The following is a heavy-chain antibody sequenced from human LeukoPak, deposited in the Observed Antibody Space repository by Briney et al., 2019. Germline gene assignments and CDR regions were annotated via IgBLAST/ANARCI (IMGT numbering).Heavy chain of an antibody. CDR2: IKQEGSEK. Sequence: PGGSLRLSRAVSGFTFSSYWVSWVRQAPGKGLEWVANIKQEGSEKYYVDSVKGRFTISRDNAKNSLYLQMNSLRAEDTAVYYCARDLNCSGGSCYSWTFDYWGQGTLVTVSS. CDR1: GFTFSSYW. CDR3: ARDLNCSGGSCYSWTFDY. D-gene: IGHD2-15*01. V-gene: IGHV3-7*01. J-gene: IGHJ4*02.